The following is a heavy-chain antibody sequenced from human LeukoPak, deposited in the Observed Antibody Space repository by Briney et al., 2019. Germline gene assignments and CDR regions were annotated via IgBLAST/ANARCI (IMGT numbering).Heavy chain of an antibody. CDR3: AKGSYSGYDLRS. CDR1: GFTFDDYA. V-gene: IGHV3-9*01. CDR2: ISWNSGSI. J-gene: IGHJ4*02. D-gene: IGHD5-12*01. Sequence: PGRSLRLSCAASGFTFDDYAMHWVRQAPGKGLEWVSGISWNSGSIGYADSVKGRFTISRDNAKNSLYLQMNSLRAEDTALYYCAKGSYSGYDLRSWGQGTLVTVSS.